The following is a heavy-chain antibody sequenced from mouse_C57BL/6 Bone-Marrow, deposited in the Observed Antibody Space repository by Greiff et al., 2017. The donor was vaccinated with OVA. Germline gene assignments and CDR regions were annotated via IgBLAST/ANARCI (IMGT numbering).Heavy chain of an antibody. D-gene: IGHD2-4*01. Sequence: QVQLQQSGAELMKPGASVKLSSKPTAYPFPGYWIGWVNQRPGLGLSGIGEILPGIGSTNYNGKFKGKATFTADTSSNTAYMQLSSLTTEDSAIYYCARTGLRGLAYWGQGTLVTVSA. J-gene: IGHJ3*01. CDR1: AYPFPGYW. CDR3: ARTGLRGLAY. CDR2: ILPGIGST. V-gene: IGHV1-9*01.